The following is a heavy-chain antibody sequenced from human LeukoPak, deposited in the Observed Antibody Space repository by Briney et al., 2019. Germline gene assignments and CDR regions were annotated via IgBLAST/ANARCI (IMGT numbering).Heavy chain of an antibody. CDR2: INSDGSST. CDR1: GLTFSSYW. V-gene: IGHV3-74*01. CDR3: ARDPKQGGTYWNYFDY. D-gene: IGHD1-26*01. J-gene: IGHJ4*02. Sequence: GGSLRLSCAASGLTFSSYWMHWVRQAPGKGPVWVSHINSDGSSTYYADSVKGRFTISRDNAKNTLYLQMNSLRAEDTAVYYCARDPKQGGTYWNYFDYWGQGALVTVSP.